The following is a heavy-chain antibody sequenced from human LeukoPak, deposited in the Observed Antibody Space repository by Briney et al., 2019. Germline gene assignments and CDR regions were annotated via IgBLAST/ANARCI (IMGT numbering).Heavy chain of an antibody. J-gene: IGHJ6*03. Sequence: GASVKVSCKPSGGTFSNYVISWVRQAPGQGREWMGGIIPIFCTTNYAQKFQGRVTINADKSTSTVYIELSSLRSEDTAVYYCARTRFPYYRLSVADYYHMDVWGKGTTVTVSS. D-gene: IGHD3-10*01. V-gene: IGHV1-69*06. CDR2: IIPIFCTT. CDR1: GGTFSNYV. CDR3: ARTRFPYYRLSVADYYHMDV.